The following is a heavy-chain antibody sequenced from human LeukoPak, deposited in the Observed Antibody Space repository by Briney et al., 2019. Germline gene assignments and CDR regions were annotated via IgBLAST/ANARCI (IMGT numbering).Heavy chain of an antibody. V-gene: IGHV3-30*03. J-gene: IGHJ4*02. CDR1: GFTFTTFG. CDR3: ARRDSGDGDYV. Sequence: GGSLRLSCAASGFTFTTFGMHWVRQAPGKGLEWVAVISYDGSNKYYADSVKGRFTISRDNSKNTLYLQMNSLRAEDTAVYYCARRDSGDGDYVWGQGTLVTVSS. CDR2: ISYDGSNK. D-gene: IGHD4-17*01.